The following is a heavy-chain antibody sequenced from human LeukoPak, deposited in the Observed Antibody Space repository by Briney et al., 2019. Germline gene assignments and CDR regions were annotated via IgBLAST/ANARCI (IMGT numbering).Heavy chain of an antibody. CDR2: IYYTGST. J-gene: IGHJ6*03. D-gene: IGHD1-14*01. CDR1: GGSISSSNYY. Sequence: SETLSLTCTVSGGSISSSNYYWGWIRQPPGRGQEWIATIYYTGSTYYNPPLKSRVTISVDTSKNQFSLKLSSVTAADTAVYYCARASPDELSYYYYYYMDVWGKGTTVTVSS. CDR3: ARASPDELSYYYYYYMDV. V-gene: IGHV4-39*07.